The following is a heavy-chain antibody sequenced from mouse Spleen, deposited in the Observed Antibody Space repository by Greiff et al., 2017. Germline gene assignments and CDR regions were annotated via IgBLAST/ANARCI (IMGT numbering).Heavy chain of an antibody. D-gene: IGHD2-5*01. J-gene: IGHJ3*01. CDR3: ARDSNKGFAY. Sequence: EVMLVESGGGLVKPGGSLKLSCAASGFTFSSYTMSWVRQTPAKRLEWVATISSGGGNTYYPDSVKGRFTISRDNARNTLYLQMSSLRSEDTAMYYCARDSNKGFAYWGQGTLVTVSA. CDR1: GFTFSSYT. CDR2: ISSGGGNT. V-gene: IGHV5-9*01.